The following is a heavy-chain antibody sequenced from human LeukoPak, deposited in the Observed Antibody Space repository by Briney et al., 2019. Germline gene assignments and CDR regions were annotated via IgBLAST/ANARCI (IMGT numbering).Heavy chain of an antibody. CDR3: ARDDGSATMGFDS. Sequence: VASVKVSCKASGTTFSRSAISWVRQAPGQGLERMGGVIPILGTTNYAQKFQDRVSITTDESTSTAYMEVTSLRSVDTAVYYCARDDGSATMGFDSWGQGTLVTVSS. J-gene: IGHJ4*02. V-gene: IGHV1-69*05. CDR2: VIPILGTT. CDR1: GTTFSRSA. D-gene: IGHD1-26*01.